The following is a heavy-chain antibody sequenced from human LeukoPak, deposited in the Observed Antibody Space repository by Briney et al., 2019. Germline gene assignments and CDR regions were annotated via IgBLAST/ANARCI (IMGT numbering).Heavy chain of an antibody. J-gene: IGHJ4*02. D-gene: IGHD3-3*01. CDR1: GFTFSSYA. CDR3: AKDDDFWSGYSPPEY. CDR2: ISGSGGST. Sequence: GGSLRLSRAASGFTFSSYAMSWVRQAPGKGLEWVSAISGSGGSTYYADSVKGRFTISRDNSKNTLYLQMNSLRAEDTAVYYCAKDDDFWSGYSPPEYWGQGTLVTVSS. V-gene: IGHV3-23*01.